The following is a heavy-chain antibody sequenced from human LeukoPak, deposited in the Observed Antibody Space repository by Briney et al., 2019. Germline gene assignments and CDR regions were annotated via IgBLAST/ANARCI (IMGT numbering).Heavy chain of an antibody. D-gene: IGHD1-26*01. V-gene: IGHV3-30*18. CDR3: AKPPDVGATVGYFDY. Sequence: PGGSLRLSCAASGFTFSSYGMYWVRQAPGKGLEWVALISFDGSNQYYADSVKGRFTISRDNTKNTLYLQMNSLRAEDTAVYYCAKPPDVGATVGYFDYWGQGTLVTVSS. CDR1: GFTFSSYG. CDR2: ISFDGSNQ. J-gene: IGHJ4*02.